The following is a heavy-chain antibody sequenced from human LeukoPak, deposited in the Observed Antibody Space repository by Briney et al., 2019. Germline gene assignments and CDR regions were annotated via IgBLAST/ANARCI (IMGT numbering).Heavy chain of an antibody. D-gene: IGHD4-11*01. Sequence: GGSLRLSCAASGFTLSDYYMSWIRQAPGKGLEWVSYISSSSTYTNYADSVKGRFTISRDNAKNSLYLQMNSLRAEDTALYYCATVRADYQEYFDYWGQGTLVTVSS. CDR3: ATVRADYQEYFDY. CDR2: ISSSSTYT. V-gene: IGHV3-11*06. J-gene: IGHJ4*01. CDR1: GFTLSDYY.